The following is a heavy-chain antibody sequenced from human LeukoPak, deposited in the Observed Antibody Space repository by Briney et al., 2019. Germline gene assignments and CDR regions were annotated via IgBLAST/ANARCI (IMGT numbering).Heavy chain of an antibody. CDR1: VCTFSSYC. CDR3: AKEGYSYGSDY. CDR2: IWYDGSNK. V-gene: IGHV3-33*06. J-gene: IGHJ4*02. D-gene: IGHD5-18*01. Sequence: PGRSLRLSCPASVCTFSSYCMHWVRQAPGKGLEWVGVIWYDGSNKYYADSVKGLFTISRDNSKNTLYLQMNSLSPEDTAVYYCAKEGYSYGSDYWGQGTLVTVSS.